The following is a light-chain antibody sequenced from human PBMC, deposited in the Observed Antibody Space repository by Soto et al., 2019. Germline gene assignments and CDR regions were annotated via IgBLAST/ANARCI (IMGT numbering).Light chain of an antibody. Sequence: DIRMTQSPSSLSASVGERVTITCRASQNINTFLNWYKQRPGKVPQLLIYSASTLQSGAPSRFSGSGSGTDFTLTISSLQPEDFATYYCQQSFTTQFTFGPGTRVDVK. CDR1: QNINTF. J-gene: IGKJ3*01. V-gene: IGKV1-39*01. CDR3: QQSFTTQFT. CDR2: SAS.